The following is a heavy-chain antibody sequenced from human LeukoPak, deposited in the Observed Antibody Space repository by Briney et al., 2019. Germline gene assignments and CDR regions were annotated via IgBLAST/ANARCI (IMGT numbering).Heavy chain of an antibody. V-gene: IGHV1-8*01. CDR3: ARGLYYDFWSGYYLDY. J-gene: IGHJ4*02. Sequence: GASVKVSCKASGYTFTSYDINWVRQAPGQGLEWMGWMNPNSGNTGYAQKFQGRGTMTRNTSISTVYMELNSLRSEDTAVYYCARGLYYDFWSGYYLDYWGQGTLVTVSS. CDR2: MNPNSGNT. CDR1: GYTFTSYD. D-gene: IGHD3-3*01.